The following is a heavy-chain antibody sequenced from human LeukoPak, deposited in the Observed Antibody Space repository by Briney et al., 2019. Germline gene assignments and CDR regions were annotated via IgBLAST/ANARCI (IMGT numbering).Heavy chain of an antibody. CDR3: VRGDSSSWYGAFDI. V-gene: IGHV3-64D*09. Sequence: PGGSLRLSCAASGFTFSNYEMNWVRQAPGKGLEYVSAISSNGGSTYYADSVKGRFTISRDNSKNTLYLQMSSLRAEDTAVYYCVRGDSSSWYGAFDIWGQGTMVTVSS. J-gene: IGHJ3*02. CDR2: ISSNGGST. CDR1: GFTFSNYE. D-gene: IGHD6-13*01.